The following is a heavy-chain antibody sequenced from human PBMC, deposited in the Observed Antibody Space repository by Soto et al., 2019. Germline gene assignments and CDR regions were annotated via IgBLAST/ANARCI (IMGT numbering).Heavy chain of an antibody. CDR3: ARSRLEKDIVVVPAAYFDY. J-gene: IGHJ4*02. Sequence: ASVKVSCKASGYTFTSYAMHWVRQAPGQRLEWMGWINAGNGNTKYSQKFQGRVTITRDTSASTAYMELSSLRSEDTAVYYCARSRLEKDIVVVPAAYFDYWGQGNLVTVSS. D-gene: IGHD2-2*01. CDR1: GYTFTSYA. V-gene: IGHV1-3*01. CDR2: INAGNGNT.